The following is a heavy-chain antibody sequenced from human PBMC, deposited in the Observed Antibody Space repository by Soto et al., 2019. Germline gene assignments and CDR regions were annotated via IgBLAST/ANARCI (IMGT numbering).Heavy chain of an antibody. V-gene: IGHV1-69*02. Sequence: GASVKVSCKASGGTFSSYTISWVRQAPGQGLEWMGRIIPILGIANYAQKFQGRVTITADKSTSTAYMELSGLRSEDTAVYYCAMATRQRGYFDYWGQGTLVTVSS. CDR3: AMATRQRGYFDY. CDR2: IIPILGIA. CDR1: GGTFSSYT. J-gene: IGHJ4*02. D-gene: IGHD2-15*01.